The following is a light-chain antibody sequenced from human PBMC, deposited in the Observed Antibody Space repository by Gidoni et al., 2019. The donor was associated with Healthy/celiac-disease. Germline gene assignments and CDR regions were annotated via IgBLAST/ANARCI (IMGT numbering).Light chain of an antibody. Sequence: DIQMTQSPSSLSASVGDRVTITCRASQSISSYLNWYQQKQGKAPKLLIYAASSLQSGVPSRFSGSGSGTDFTLTTSSLQPEDFATYYCQQSYSTPRTFGQGTKVEIK. CDR1: QSISSY. J-gene: IGKJ1*01. CDR3: QQSYSTPRT. V-gene: IGKV1-39*01. CDR2: AAS.